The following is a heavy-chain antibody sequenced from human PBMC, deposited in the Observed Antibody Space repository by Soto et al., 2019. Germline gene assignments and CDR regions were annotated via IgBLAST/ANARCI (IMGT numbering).Heavy chain of an antibody. V-gene: IGHV1-69*13. Sequence: SVKVSCKASGGTFSSYAISWGRQAPGQGLEWMGGIIPIFGTANYAQKFQGRVTITADESTSTAYMELSSLRSEDTAVYYCASEIHIVGASLPLGYWGQGATVTV. CDR2: IIPIFGTA. D-gene: IGHD1-26*01. CDR1: GGTFSSYA. J-gene: IGHJ4*02. CDR3: ASEIHIVGASLPLGY.